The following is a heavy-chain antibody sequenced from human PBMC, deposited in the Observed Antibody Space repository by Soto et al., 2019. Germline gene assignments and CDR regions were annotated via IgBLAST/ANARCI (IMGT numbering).Heavy chain of an antibody. V-gene: IGHV3-23*01. J-gene: IGHJ6*02. CDR3: AKGLSADYDYVWGSYDYYYGMDV. Sequence: GGSLRLSCAASGFTFSSYAMSWVHQAPGKGLEWVSSISGSGGSTYYADSVKGRFTISRDNSKNTLYLQMNSLRAEDTAVYYCAKGLSADYDYVWGSYDYYYGMDVWGQGTTVTSP. CDR1: GFTFSSYA. CDR2: ISGSGGST. D-gene: IGHD3-16*01.